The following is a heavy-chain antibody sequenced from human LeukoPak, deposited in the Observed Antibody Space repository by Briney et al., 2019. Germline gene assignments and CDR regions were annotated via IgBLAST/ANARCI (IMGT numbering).Heavy chain of an antibody. CDR3: ARFHYGDYAIDAFDI. CDR2: IYYSGRT. J-gene: IGHJ3*02. D-gene: IGHD4-17*01. CDR1: GGSISSYY. V-gene: IGHV4-59*08. Sequence: SETLSLTCTVSGGSISSYYWSWIRQPPGKGLEWIGYIYYSGRTNYNPSLKSRVTISVDTSKNQFSLKLSSVTAADTAVYYCARFHYGDYAIDAFDIWGRGTMVTVSS.